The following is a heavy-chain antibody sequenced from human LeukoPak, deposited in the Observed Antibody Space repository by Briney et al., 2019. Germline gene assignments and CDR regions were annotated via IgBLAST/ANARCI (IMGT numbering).Heavy chain of an antibody. J-gene: IGHJ4*02. Sequence: GGSLRLSCAASGFTFSSYAMSWVRQAPGKGREWDSAISGSGGSTYYADSVKGRFTISRDNSKNTLYLQMNSLRAEDTAVYYCAKAGVVAATPGDYWGQGTLVTVSS. CDR2: ISGSGGST. CDR1: GFTFSSYA. CDR3: AKAGVVAATPGDY. V-gene: IGHV3-23*01. D-gene: IGHD2-15*01.